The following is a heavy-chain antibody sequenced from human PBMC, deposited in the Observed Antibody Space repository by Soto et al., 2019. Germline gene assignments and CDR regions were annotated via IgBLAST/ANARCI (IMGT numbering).Heavy chain of an antibody. Sequence: GGSLRLSCAASGFIFRSYGRYWIRQAPGKGLEWVAIISYDGSTEYYADSVKGRFTISRDNSKNTLSLQMNTLTTEDTAVYFCANNCSPLSPDSYFDYWGQGALVTVSS. D-gene: IGHD2-21*01. V-gene: IGHV3-30*18. J-gene: IGHJ4*02. CDR2: ISYDGSTE. CDR3: ANNCSPLSPDSYFDY. CDR1: GFIFRSYG.